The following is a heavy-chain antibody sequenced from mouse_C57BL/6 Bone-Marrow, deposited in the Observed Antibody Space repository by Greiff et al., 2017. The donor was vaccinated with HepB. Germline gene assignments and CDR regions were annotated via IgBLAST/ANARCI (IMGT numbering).Heavy chain of an antibody. CDR2: ISDGGSYT. J-gene: IGHJ3*01. V-gene: IGHV5-4*01. CDR3: ARAIYYGSSWFAY. CDR1: GFTFSSYA. Sequence: EVQRVESGGGLVKPGGSLKLSCAASGFTFSSYAMSWVRQTPEKRLEWVATISDGGSYTYYPDNVKGRFTISRDNAKNNLYLQMSHLKSEDTAMYYCARAIYYGSSWFAYWGQGTLVTVSA. D-gene: IGHD1-1*01.